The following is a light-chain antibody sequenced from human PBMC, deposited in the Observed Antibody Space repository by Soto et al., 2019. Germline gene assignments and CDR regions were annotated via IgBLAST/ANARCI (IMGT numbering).Light chain of an antibody. CDR1: SSIGYY. CDR3: QHRSSWPLT. Sequence: SPATLSLSPGERATLSCRASSSIGYYLAWYQQKPGQAPRLLIYDAANRATGIPARFSGGGSGTDFTLTISSLEREDFAVYYCQHRSSWPLTFGQGTRLEIK. CDR2: DAA. V-gene: IGKV3-11*01. J-gene: IGKJ5*01.